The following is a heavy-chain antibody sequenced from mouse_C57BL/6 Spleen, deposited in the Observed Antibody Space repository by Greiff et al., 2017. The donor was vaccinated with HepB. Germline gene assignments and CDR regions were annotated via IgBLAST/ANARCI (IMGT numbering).Heavy chain of an antibody. D-gene: IGHD2-14*01. J-gene: IGHJ4*01. CDR1: GFNIKDDY. CDR2: IDPENGDT. CDR3: TRDPYRAMDY. V-gene: IGHV14-4*01. Sequence: EVQGVESGAELVRPGASVKLSCTASGFNIKDDYMHWVKQRPEQGLEWIGWIDPENGDTEYASKFQGKATITADTSSNTAYLQLSSLTSEDTAVYYCTRDPYRAMDYWGQGTSVTVSS.